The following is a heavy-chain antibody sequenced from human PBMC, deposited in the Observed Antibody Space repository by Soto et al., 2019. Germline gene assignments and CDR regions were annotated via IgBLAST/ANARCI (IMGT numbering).Heavy chain of an antibody. D-gene: IGHD6-19*01. CDR2: ISGNGANT. V-gene: IGHV3-23*01. CDR3: AKDYGSSRYFFDY. Sequence: PGGSLRLSCEASGFTFINYAMTWVRQAPGEGLEWVSTISGNGANTHYADSVKGRFSISRDNSKNTLYIQMNSLRADDTAVYYCAKDYGSSRYFFDYWGQGALVTVSS. J-gene: IGHJ4*02. CDR1: GFTFINYA.